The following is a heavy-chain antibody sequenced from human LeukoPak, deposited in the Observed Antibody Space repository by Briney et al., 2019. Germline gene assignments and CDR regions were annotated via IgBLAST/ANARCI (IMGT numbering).Heavy chain of an antibody. Sequence: GGSLRHSCAASGFTFSSYSMNWVRQAPGKGLEWVSSISSSSSYIYYADSVKGRFTISRDNAKNSLYLQMNSLRAEDTAVYYCARAERYYYGSGSYAFDYWGQGTLVTVSS. CDR3: ARAERYYYGSGSYAFDY. CDR1: GFTFSSYS. J-gene: IGHJ4*02. D-gene: IGHD3-10*01. V-gene: IGHV3-21*01. CDR2: ISSSSSYI.